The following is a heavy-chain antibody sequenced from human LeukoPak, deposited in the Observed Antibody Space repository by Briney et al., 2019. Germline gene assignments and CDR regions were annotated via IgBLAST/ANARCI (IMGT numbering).Heavy chain of an antibody. D-gene: IGHD6-19*01. CDR1: GFTFSSYA. CDR2: ISYDGSNK. V-gene: IGHV3-30*18. J-gene: IGHJ4*02. Sequence: PGGSLRLSCAASGFTFSSYAMSWVRQAPGKGLEWVAVISYDGSNKYYADSVKGRFTISRDNSKNTLYLQMNSLRAEDTAVYYCAKDSSVSYSSGWSYFDYWGQGTLVTVSS. CDR3: AKDSSVSYSSGWSYFDY.